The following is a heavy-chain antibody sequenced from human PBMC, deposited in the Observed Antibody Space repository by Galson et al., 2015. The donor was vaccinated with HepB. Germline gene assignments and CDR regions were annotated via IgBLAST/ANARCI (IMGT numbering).Heavy chain of an antibody. V-gene: IGHV3-33*08. D-gene: IGHD3-10*01. CDR1: GFSLSTYG. Sequence: SLRLSCAASGFSLSTYGMHWVRQAPGKGLEWVAIIWYDGSNLYYGDSVKGRFTISRDTSKNTLYLQMNSLRAEDTAIYYCARDLSTTVVWGVMGDGMDVWGQGTTVTVSS. CDR2: IWYDGSNL. J-gene: IGHJ6*02. CDR3: ARDLSTTVVWGVMGDGMDV.